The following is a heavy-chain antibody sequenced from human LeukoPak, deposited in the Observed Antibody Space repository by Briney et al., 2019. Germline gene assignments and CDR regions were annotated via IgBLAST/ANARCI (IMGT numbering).Heavy chain of an antibody. CDR3: ARSYPGVAARLTMDV. CDR2: MNPNSGNT. J-gene: IGHJ6*03. V-gene: IGHV1-8*01. Sequence: GASVKVSCKASGYTFTSYDINWVRQATGQGLEWMGWMNPNSGNTGYAQKFQGRVTMTRNTSISTAYMELSSLRSEDTAVYYCARSYPGVAARLTMDVWGKGTTVTVSS. D-gene: IGHD6-6*01. CDR1: GYTFTSYD.